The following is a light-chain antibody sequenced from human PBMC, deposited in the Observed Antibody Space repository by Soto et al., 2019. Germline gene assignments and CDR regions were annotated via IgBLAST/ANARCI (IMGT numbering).Light chain of an antibody. CDR3: CSYAGSNNLKV. Sequence: SVLTKPPYASGSPGQAVTISCTGTSSDVGGYNYVSWYQQHPGKAPKLMIYEVTKRPSGVPDRFSGSKSGNTASLTVSGLQAEDEADYYCCSYAGSNNLKVFGTGTKVTVL. CDR2: EVT. CDR1: SSDVGGYNY. J-gene: IGLJ1*01. V-gene: IGLV2-8*01.